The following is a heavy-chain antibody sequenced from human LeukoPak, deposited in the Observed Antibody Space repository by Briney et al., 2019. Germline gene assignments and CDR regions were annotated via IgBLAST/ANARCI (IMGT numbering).Heavy chain of an antibody. CDR2: ISGSGVST. CDR1: GFTFSSYA. V-gene: IGHV3-23*01. D-gene: IGHD5-18*01. CDR3: AKHPVAMVRDYFDY. J-gene: IGHJ4*02. Sequence: GGSLRLSCAASGFTFSSYAMSWVRQAPGKGLEWVSAISGSGVSTYHADSVKGRFTISRDNSKNTLYLQMNSLRAEDTAVYYCAKHPVAMVRDYFDYWGQGTLVTVSS.